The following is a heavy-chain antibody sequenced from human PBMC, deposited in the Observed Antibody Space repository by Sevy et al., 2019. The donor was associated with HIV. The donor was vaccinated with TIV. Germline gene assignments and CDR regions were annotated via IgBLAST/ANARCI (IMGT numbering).Heavy chain of an antibody. CDR3: ARGVEYNWNHRRFDY. J-gene: IGHJ4*02. CDR2: IYYSGST. V-gene: IGHV4-30-4*01. Sequence: SETLSLTRTVSGDSIISGDYYWSWIRQPPGKGLEWIGYIYYSGSTYYNPSLKSRLTISVDTSKNQFSLKLSSVTAADTAVYYCARGVEYNWNHRRFDYWGQGTLVTVSS. D-gene: IGHD1-20*01. CDR1: GDSIISGDYY.